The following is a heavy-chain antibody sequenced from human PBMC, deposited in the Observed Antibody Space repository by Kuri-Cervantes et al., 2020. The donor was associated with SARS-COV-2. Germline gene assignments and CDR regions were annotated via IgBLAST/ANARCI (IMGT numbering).Heavy chain of an antibody. V-gene: IGHV3-33*01. CDR1: GFTFSSYG. CDR3: ARGRQQLPWNFDY. J-gene: IGHJ4*02. CDR2: IWYDGSNK. D-gene: IGHD6-13*01. Sequence: GESLKISCAASGFTFSSYGMHWVRQAPGKGLEWVAVIWYDGSNKYYADSVKGRFTISRDNSKNTLYLQMNSLRAEDTAVYYCARGRQQLPWNFDYWGQGTLVTVSS.